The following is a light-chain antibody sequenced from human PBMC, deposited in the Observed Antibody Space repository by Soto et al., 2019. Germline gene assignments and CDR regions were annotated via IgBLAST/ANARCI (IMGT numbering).Light chain of an antibody. CDR2: DAS. J-gene: IGKJ1*01. V-gene: IGKV3-11*01. Sequence: EIVFTQSPATLSLSPGERATLSCRASQSVSSYLAWYQQKPGQAPRLLIYDASNRATGIPARFSGSGSGTDFTLTITRLEPEDFAIYYCQQRGSWPWTFGQGTKVDIK. CDR3: QQRGSWPWT. CDR1: QSVSSY.